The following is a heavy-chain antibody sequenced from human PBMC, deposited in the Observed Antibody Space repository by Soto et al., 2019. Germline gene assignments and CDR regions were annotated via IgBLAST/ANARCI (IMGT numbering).Heavy chain of an antibody. Sequence: LRLSCAASGFTVSSNYMSWVRQAPGKGLEWVSVIYSGGSTYYADSVKGRFTISRDNSKNTLYLQMNTLRPEDTGLYYCARVTPGNNLYYFSGLDFWGQGTSVTVSS. CDR2: IYSGGST. J-gene: IGHJ6*02. V-gene: IGHV3-53*05. D-gene: IGHD1-1*01. CDR3: ARVTPGNNLYYFSGLDF. CDR1: GFTVSSNY.